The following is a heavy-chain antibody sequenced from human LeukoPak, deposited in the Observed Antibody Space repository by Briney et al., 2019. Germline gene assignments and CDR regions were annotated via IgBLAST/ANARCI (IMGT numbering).Heavy chain of an antibody. CDR2: ISGNGGTT. J-gene: IGHJ4*02. CDR3: ARQSTYGYPFEN. V-gene: IGHV3-64*01. CDR1: GFTFSTST. Sequence: GGSLRLSCAASGFTFSTSTMHWVRQAPGKGLEYVSSISGNGGTTHYANSVKGKFTISRDNSKNTVYLQMGSLRAEDMAVYYCARQSTYGYPFENWGQGTQVTVSS. D-gene: IGHD5-18*01.